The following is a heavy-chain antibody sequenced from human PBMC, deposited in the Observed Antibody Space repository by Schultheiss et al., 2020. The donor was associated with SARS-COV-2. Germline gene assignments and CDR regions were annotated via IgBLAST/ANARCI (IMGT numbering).Heavy chain of an antibody. D-gene: IGHD6-19*01. V-gene: IGHV4-39*07. Sequence: SETLSLTCTVSGGSISSSSYYWGWIRQPPGKGLEWIGSITYSGSTNYNPSLKSRVTISVNTSKNQFSLKLSSVTAADTAVYYCARGLAVAGTYFDYWGQGTLVTVSS. J-gene: IGHJ4*02. CDR1: GGSISSSSYY. CDR2: ITYSGST. CDR3: ARGLAVAGTYFDY.